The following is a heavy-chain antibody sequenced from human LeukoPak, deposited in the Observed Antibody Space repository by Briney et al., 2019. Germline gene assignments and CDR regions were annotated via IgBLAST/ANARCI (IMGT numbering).Heavy chain of an antibody. CDR3: VRMRGPERRHCFDY. CDR1: DFTFA. V-gene: IGHV3-23*01. CDR2: INGRGDDS. Sequence: PGGSLRLSCVVSDFTFAVSWVRQAPGKGLEWISTINGRGDDSFHADSVKGRFTISRDTTKNTLYLRMSSLRAADTAVYFCVRMRGPERRHCFDYWSQGALLIVSS. D-gene: IGHD2-2*01. J-gene: IGHJ4*02.